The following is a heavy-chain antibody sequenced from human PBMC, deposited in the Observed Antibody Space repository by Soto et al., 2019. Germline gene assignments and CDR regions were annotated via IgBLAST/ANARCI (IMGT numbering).Heavy chain of an antibody. D-gene: IGHD6-13*01. CDR1: GGTFSSYA. CDR3: ARVGTIADRQGEGYGMDE. V-gene: IGHV1-69*01. CDR2: IIPIFGTA. Sequence: QVQLVQSGAEVKKPGASVKVSCKASGGTFSSYAISWVRQAPGQGLEWMGGIIPIFGTANYAQKFHGRVTITADEATRTAGMELSSLRSEDTAVDYCARVGTIADRQGEGYGMDERGQGTTVTVSS. J-gene: IGHJ6*02.